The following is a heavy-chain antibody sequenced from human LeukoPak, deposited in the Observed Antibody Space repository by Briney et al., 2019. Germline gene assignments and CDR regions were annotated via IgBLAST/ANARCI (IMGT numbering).Heavy chain of an antibody. Sequence: SETLSLTCTVSGGSISSYYWSWIRQPAGKGLEWIVRIYTSGITNYNPSLKSRVTISLHPSKNQFSLKLSSVTAADTAVYYCAVSGSFNFDYWGQGTLVTVSS. D-gene: IGHD1-26*01. CDR3: AVSGSFNFDY. CDR2: IYTSGIT. J-gene: IGHJ4*02. CDR1: GGSISSYY. V-gene: IGHV4-4*07.